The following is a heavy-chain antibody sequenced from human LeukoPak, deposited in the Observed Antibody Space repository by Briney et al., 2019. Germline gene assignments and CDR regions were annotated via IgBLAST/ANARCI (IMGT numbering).Heavy chain of an antibody. V-gene: IGHV3-21*04. J-gene: IGHJ5*02. Sequence: GGSLRLSCSASGLTFTDFYMNWVRQAPGKGLAWVSWISPTSSYMYYADSVKGRFTISRDNAKNSLYLQMNGLRAGDTALYYCVRDADGGNSWFDTWGQGTLVTVSS. CDR1: GLTFTDFY. CDR3: VRDADGGNSWFDT. D-gene: IGHD4-23*01. CDR2: ISPTSSYM.